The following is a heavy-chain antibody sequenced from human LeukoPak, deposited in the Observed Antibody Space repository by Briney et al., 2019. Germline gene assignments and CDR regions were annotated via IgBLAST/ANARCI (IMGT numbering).Heavy chain of an antibody. CDR3: ARHLGRYSSSWGFDY. D-gene: IGHD6-13*01. CDR2: SYYSGST. J-gene: IGHJ4*02. Sequence: SETLSLTCTVSGGSISSYYWSWIRQPPGKGLEWIGYSYYSGSTNSNPSLKSRGTISVDTSKNHSSLKLSSVTAEATAVYYCARHLGRYSSSWGFDYWGQGTLVTVSS. V-gene: IGHV4-59*08. CDR1: GGSISSYY.